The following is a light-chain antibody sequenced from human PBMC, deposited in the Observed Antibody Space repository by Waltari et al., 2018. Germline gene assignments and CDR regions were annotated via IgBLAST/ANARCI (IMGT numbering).Light chain of an antibody. V-gene: IGKV4-1*01. CDR2: WAS. J-gene: IGKJ4*01. Sequence: DFVMTQSPDSLAVSLGERATINCKSSQTVLYSSNNKNDLAWYQQKPGQPPKLLIYWASTRESGVPDRFSGSGSGTDFTRTISSLQAEDVAVYYCQQYYSTPLAFGGGTKVEIK. CDR1: QTVLYSSNNKND. CDR3: QQYYSTPLA.